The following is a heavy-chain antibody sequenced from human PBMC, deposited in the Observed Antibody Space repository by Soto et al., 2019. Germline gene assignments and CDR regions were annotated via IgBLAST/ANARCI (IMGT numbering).Heavy chain of an antibody. D-gene: IGHD5-12*01. J-gene: IGHJ4*02. CDR1: GFTFSSYA. CDR2: VRGNGDPP. Sequence: GGSLRLSCSASGFTFSSYAMHWVRQAPGKGLEYVSGVRGNGDPPFYADSVKGRFTISRDNSKNTLYLQMSSLSADDTAVYYCVKSRGGNNFDFFDWGQGALVTVYS. V-gene: IGHV3-64D*06. CDR3: VKSRGGNNFDFFD.